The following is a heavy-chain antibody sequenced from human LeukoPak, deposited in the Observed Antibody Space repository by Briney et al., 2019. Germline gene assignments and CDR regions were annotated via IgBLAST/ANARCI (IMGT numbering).Heavy chain of an antibody. CDR1: GFTFDDYA. D-gene: IGHD3-3*01. CDR2: ISWNSRVT. Sequence: GGSLRLSCAASGFTFDDYAMHWVRQAPGKGLQWVASISWNSRVTGYAASVKGRFTISRDNARNSLYLQMNSLRPDDTGFYYCAKDSEGGTYFFDYMDVWGKGTTVTVS. CDR3: AKDSEGGTYFFDYMDV. J-gene: IGHJ6*03. V-gene: IGHV3-9*01.